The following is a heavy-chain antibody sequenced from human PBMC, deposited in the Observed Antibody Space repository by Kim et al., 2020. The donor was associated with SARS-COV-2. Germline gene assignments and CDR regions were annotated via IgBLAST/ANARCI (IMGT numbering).Heavy chain of an antibody. J-gene: IGHJ4*02. Sequence: SETLSLTCAVYGGSFSGYYWSWIRQPPGKGLEWIGEINHSGSTNYNPSLKSRVTISVDTSKNQFSLKLSSVTAADTAVYYCAGPRPYCSGGSCYSLVGATPFDYWGQGTLVTVSS. CDR1: GGSFSGYY. CDR2: INHSGST. V-gene: IGHV4-34*01. D-gene: IGHD2-15*01. CDR3: AGPRPYCSGGSCYSLVGATPFDY.